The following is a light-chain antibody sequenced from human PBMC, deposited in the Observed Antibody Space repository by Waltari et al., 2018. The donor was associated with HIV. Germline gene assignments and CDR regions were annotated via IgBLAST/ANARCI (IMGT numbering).Light chain of an antibody. V-gene: IGLV1-40*01. J-gene: IGLJ1*01. CDR1: SPNIGASYD. Sequence: QSVLTQPPSVSGAPGQRVTISCTGSSPNIGASYDIHWYQQLPGTAPKLLIFDNINRPSGVPDRFSGSKFATSASLAITGLQAEDEADYYCQSYDSSLGGFYVFGTGTKVTVL. CDR2: DNI. CDR3: QSYDSSLGGFYV.